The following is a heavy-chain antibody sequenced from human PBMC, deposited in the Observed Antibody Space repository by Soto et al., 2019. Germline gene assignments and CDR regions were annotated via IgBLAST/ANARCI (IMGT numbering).Heavy chain of an antibody. D-gene: IGHD3-16*01. CDR3: ATGRWVMYIITPSGGTDYYYG. Sequence: PSETLSLTCAVYGGSFSGYYWSWIRQPPGKGLEWIGEINHSGSTNYNPSLKSRVTISVVTSKNQFSLKLSSVTAADTAVYYCATGRWVMYIITPSGGTDYYYG. CDR1: GGSFSGYY. V-gene: IGHV4-34*01. CDR2: INHSGST. J-gene: IGHJ6*01.